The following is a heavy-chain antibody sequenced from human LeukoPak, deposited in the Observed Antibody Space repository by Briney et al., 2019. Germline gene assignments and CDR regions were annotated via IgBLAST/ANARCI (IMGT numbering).Heavy chain of an antibody. CDR3: ARDLNWETY. Sequence: GGSLRLSCAASGFTFTTYWMGWVRQAPGKGLEWVASIKQDGNEKYYVDSVKGRFTISRDSAENSLYLQMNSLRAEDTAVYYCARDLNWETYWGQGTLVSVSS. J-gene: IGHJ4*02. CDR1: GFTFTTYW. CDR2: IKQDGNEK. D-gene: IGHD7-27*01. V-gene: IGHV3-7*01.